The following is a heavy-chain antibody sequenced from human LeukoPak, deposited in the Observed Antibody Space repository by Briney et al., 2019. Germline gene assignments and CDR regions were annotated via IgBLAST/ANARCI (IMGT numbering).Heavy chain of an antibody. CDR2: FSHSGST. V-gene: IGHV4-59*01. Sequence: SETLSLTCTVSGGSIISYWWSWIRQPPGKGLESIGFFSHSGSTKYNSSLKSRVTISGDTSKNQFSLKLSSVTAADTAVYYCAKSWRPRRWPDSFDPWGQGTLVTVSS. CDR1: GGSIISYW. J-gene: IGHJ5*02. D-gene: IGHD5-24*01. CDR3: AKSWRPRRWPDSFDP.